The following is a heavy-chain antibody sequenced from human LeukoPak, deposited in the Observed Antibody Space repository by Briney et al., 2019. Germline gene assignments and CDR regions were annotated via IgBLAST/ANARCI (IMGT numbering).Heavy chain of an antibody. CDR2: INRNSRSI. CDR1: GFTFNDYA. CDR3: ARDLMLPSPNWFDP. V-gene: IGHV3-9*01. Sequence: GGSLRLSCATSGFTFNDYAMYWVRQAPRKGLEWVSGINRNSRSIAYADSVKGRFTISRDNAKNSLYLQMNSLRAEDTAVYYCARDLMLPSPNWFDPWGQGTLVTVSS. D-gene: IGHD3-10*02. J-gene: IGHJ5*02.